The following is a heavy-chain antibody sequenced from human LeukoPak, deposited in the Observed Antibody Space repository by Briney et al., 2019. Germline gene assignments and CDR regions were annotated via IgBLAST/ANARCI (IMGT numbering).Heavy chain of an antibody. J-gene: IGHJ4*02. D-gene: IGHD3-9*01. CDR1: GFTFSRYA. CDR2: ISGSGGSA. V-gene: IGHV3-23*01. CDR3: AKDQNFDWIPHDY. Sequence: GGSLRLSCVASGFTFSRYAMSWVRQSPGKGLQWISSISGSGGSAYYTDSVKGRFTISRDNSKDTVYLQMNSLGAEDTAVYYCAKDQNFDWIPHDYWGQGILVTVSS.